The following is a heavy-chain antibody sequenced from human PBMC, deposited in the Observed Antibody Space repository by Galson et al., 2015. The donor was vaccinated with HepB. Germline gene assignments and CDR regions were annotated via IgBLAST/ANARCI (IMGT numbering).Heavy chain of an antibody. V-gene: IGHV2-5*02. CDR3: AHRRSIVGAPLRYAFDI. CDR2: SYWDADK. Sequence: PALVKPTQTLTLTCTFSGFSLSTSGVGVGWIRQPPRKALEWHALSYWDADKRHSPPLNSRLTITKDTSKNQVVLTMTNMDPVDTATYYCAHRRSIVGAPLRYAFDIWGQGKMVIVSS. D-gene: IGHD1-26*01. J-gene: IGHJ3*02. CDR1: GFSLSTSGVG.